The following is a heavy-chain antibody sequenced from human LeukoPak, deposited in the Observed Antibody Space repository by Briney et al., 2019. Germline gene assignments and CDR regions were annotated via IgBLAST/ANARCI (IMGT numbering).Heavy chain of an antibody. D-gene: IGHD6-19*01. CDR1: GYTFTGYY. CDR3: ARDLEAGTGYYYYGVDV. J-gene: IGHJ6*02. Sequence: ASVKVSCKASGYTFTGYYMHWVRQAPGQGLEWMGWINPNSGGTNYAQKFQGWVTMTRDTPISTAYMELSRLRSDDTAVYYCARDLEAGTGYYYYGVDVWGQGTTVTVSS. V-gene: IGHV1-2*04. CDR2: INPNSGGT.